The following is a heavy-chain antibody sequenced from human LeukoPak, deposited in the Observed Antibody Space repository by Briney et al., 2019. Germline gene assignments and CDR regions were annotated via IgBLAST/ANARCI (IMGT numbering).Heavy chain of an antibody. D-gene: IGHD3-10*01. CDR2: IWYDGSNK. CDR3: AKAGLLWFGELLSFDY. CDR1: GFTFSSYG. Sequence: GGSLRLSCAASGFTFSSYGMHWVRQAPGKGLEWVAVIWYDGSNKYYADSVKGRFTISRDNSKNTLYLQMNSLRAEDTAVYYCAKAGLLWFGELLSFDYWGQGTLVTVSS. V-gene: IGHV3-33*06. J-gene: IGHJ4*02.